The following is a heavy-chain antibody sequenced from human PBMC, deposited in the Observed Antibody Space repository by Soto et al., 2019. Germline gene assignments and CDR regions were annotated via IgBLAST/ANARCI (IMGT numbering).Heavy chain of an antibody. J-gene: IGHJ4*02. V-gene: IGHV3-33*01. D-gene: IGHD6-19*01. CDR2: IWYDGSNK. Sequence: GGSLRLSCAASGFTFSSYGMHWVRQAPGKGLEWVAVIWYDGSNKYYADSVKGRFTISRDNSKNTLYLQMNSLRAEDTAVYYCARERVKYSSGWATPDYWGQGTLVTVSS. CDR3: ARERVKYSSGWATPDY. CDR1: GFTFSSYG.